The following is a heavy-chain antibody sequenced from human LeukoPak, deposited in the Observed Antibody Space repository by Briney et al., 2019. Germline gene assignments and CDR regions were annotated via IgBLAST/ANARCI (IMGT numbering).Heavy chain of an antibody. CDR3: ARLGL. J-gene: IGHJ4*02. Sequence: PGGSLRLSCAASGFTFSAYWMHWVRQVPGKGLVWVSRINNDGTATFFADSVKGRFTISRDNAKNSLYLQMNSLRAEDTAVYYCARLGLWGQGTLVTVSS. V-gene: IGHV3-74*01. D-gene: IGHD3-16*01. CDR1: GFTFSAYW. CDR2: INNDGTAT.